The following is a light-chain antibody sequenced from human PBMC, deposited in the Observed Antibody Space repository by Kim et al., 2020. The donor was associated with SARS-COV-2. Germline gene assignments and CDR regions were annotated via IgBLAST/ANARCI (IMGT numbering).Light chain of an antibody. Sequence: QAVVTQEPSLTVSPGGTVTLTCGSSTGTVTSGHWPYWLQQRPGQAPRTLIYDTTKKHSWTPARFSGSLLGDKAALTLSGAQADDEGDYYCLLSNNGARVFGGGTQLTVL. CDR3: LLSNNGARV. J-gene: IGLJ3*02. CDR1: TGTVTSGHW. CDR2: DTT. V-gene: IGLV7-46*01.